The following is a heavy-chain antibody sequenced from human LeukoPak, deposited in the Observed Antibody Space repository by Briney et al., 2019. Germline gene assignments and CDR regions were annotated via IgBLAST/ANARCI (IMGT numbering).Heavy chain of an antibody. D-gene: IGHD2-15*01. J-gene: IGHJ4*02. V-gene: IGHV4-38-2*01. CDR2: ISHSGST. CDR3: ARRDIVTWYFDY. CDR1: GYSISSGYY. Sequence: PSETLSLTCAVSGYSISSGYYWGWIRQPPGKGLEWIGSISHSGSTYYNPSLKSRVIISVDTSRNQFSLKLSSVTAADTAVYYCARRDIVTWYFDYWGQGTLVTVSS.